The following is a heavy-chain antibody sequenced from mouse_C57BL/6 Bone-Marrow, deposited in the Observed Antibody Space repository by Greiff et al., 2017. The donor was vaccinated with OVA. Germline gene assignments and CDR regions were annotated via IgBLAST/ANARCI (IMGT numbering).Heavy chain of an antibody. CDR2: IHPNSGST. CDR3: ALYYSKVYAMDY. Sequence: VKLMESGAELVKPGASVKLSCKASGYTFTSYWMHWVKQRPGQGLEWIGMIHPNSGSTNYNEKFKSKATLTVDKSSSTAYMQLSSLTSEDSAVYYCALYYSKVYAMDYWGQGTSVTVSS. CDR1: GYTFTSYW. J-gene: IGHJ4*01. D-gene: IGHD2-5*01. V-gene: IGHV1-64*01.